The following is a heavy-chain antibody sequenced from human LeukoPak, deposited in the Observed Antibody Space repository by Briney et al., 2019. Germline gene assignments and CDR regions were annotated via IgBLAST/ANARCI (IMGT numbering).Heavy chain of an antibody. CDR1: GASIRSGDYY. D-gene: IGHD2-15*01. Sequence: SQTLSLTCTVSGASIRSGDYYWSWIRQPPGKGLEWIGYIYDSGSTYYNPSLKSRITISVDTSENRFSLKLSSVTATDTAVYYCARDCSGGSCYGAFDIWGQGTMDTVSS. J-gene: IGHJ3*02. CDR3: ARDCSGGSCYGAFDI. V-gene: IGHV4-30-4*01. CDR2: IYDSGST.